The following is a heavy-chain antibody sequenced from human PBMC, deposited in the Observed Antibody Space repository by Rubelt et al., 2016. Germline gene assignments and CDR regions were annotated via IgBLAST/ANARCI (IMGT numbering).Heavy chain of an antibody. CDR1: GGSISSSSYY. Sequence: QLQLQESGPGLVKPSATLSLTCTVSGGSISSSSYYWGWIRQPPGKGRGWIGSIYYSGRTYYNPSLKSRDHLSVDTSKNQFSLRLATVTAADTAVSYCARASTVLLHFDYWGQGTLVTVSS. V-gene: IGHV4-39*07. CDR3: ARASTVLLHFDY. CDR2: IYYSGRT. D-gene: IGHD4-11*01. J-gene: IGHJ4*02.